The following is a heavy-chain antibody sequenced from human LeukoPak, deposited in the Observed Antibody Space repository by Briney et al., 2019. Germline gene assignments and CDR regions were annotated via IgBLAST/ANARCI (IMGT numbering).Heavy chain of an antibody. CDR3: AREEGIAVVGAFDI. V-gene: IGHV4-59*12. Sequence: SETLSLTCTVSGGTISSYYWSWIRQPPGKGLEWIGYINYSGSTNYNPSLKSRVTMSVVTSKNQFSLKLSSVTAADTAVYYCAREEGIAVVGAFDIWGQGTMVTVSS. D-gene: IGHD6-19*01. CDR2: INYSGST. CDR1: GGTISSYY. J-gene: IGHJ3*02.